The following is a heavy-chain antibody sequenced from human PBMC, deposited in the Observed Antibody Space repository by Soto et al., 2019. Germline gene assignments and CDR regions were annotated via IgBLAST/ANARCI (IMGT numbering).Heavy chain of an antibody. CDR1: GFTFSSYG. CDR3: AKDFLDDFGGGYYYYMDV. V-gene: IGHV3-30*18. J-gene: IGHJ6*03. CDR2: ISYDGSNK. D-gene: IGHD3-16*01. Sequence: GGSLRLSCAASGFTFSSYGMHWVRQAPGKGLEWVAVISYDGSNKYYADSVKGRFTISRDNSKNTLYLQMNSLRAEDTAVYYCAKDFLDDFGGGYYYYMDVWGKGTTVTVSS.